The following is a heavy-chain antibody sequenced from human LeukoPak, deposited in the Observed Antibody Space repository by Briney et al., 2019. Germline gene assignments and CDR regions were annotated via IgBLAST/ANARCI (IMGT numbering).Heavy chain of an antibody. J-gene: IGHJ4*02. Sequence: ASVKVSCKASGGTFSSYAISWVRQAPGQGLEWMGRIIPIFGTANYAQKFQGRVTITTDESTSTAYMELSSLRSEDTAVYYCARMGWDRGYSNGQGDWGQGTLVTVSS. CDR1: GGTFSSYA. V-gene: IGHV1-69*05. D-gene: IGHD5-18*01. CDR3: ARMGWDRGYSNGQGD. CDR2: IIPIFGTA.